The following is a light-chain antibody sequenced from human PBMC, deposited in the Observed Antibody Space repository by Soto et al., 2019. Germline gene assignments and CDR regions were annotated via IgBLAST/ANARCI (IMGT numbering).Light chain of an antibody. J-gene: IGKJ5*01. CDR1: HSIRTY. CDR2: AAS. Sequence: DIPMTQSPSSLYASVGDRVTITCRASHSIRTYLNWYQQKPGQAPERLIYAASSLQSGVPSRFSGSGSGTDFTLTISSLQPEDFATDYFQQSYSPSITFGQGTRLEI. V-gene: IGKV1-39*01. CDR3: QQSYSPSIT.